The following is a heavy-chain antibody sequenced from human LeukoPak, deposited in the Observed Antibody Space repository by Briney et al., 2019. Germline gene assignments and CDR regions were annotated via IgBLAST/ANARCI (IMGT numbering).Heavy chain of an antibody. CDR2: LYSGGRA. CDR3: GHTELDY. V-gene: IGHV3-66*01. J-gene: IGHJ4*02. Sequence: GRSLRLSCAASGFTFSSYAMHWVRQAPGKGLEWVSVLYSGGRAYYTDSVNGRFTISRDNSKNTLYLQMNSLRAEDTAIYCAGHTELDYWGQGTLVTVSS. CDR1: GFTFSSYA. D-gene: IGHD1-26*01.